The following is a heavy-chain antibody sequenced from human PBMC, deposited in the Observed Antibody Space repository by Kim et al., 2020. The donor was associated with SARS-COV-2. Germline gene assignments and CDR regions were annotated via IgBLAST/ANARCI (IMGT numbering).Heavy chain of an antibody. CDR2: GSGGNT. D-gene: IGHD3-3*01. V-gene: IGHV3-23*01. J-gene: IGHJ4*02. CDR3: AKGWSY. Sequence: GSGGNTHYADSVKGRFTISRDNSKNTLYLQMNSLRAEDTAVYYCAKGWSYWGQGTLVTVSS.